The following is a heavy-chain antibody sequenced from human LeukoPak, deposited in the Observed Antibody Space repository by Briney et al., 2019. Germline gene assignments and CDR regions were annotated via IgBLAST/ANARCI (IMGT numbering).Heavy chain of an antibody. CDR1: GFTFSSYG. D-gene: IGHD5-18*01. CDR3: AKDFRQLWSYFDY. Sequence: GGSLRLSCAASGFTFSSYGMRWVRQAPGKGLEWVAVISYDGSNKYYADSVKGRFTISRDNSKNTLYLQMNSLRAEDTAVYYCAKDFRQLWSYFDYWGQGTLVTVPS. CDR2: ISYDGSNK. J-gene: IGHJ4*02. V-gene: IGHV3-30*18.